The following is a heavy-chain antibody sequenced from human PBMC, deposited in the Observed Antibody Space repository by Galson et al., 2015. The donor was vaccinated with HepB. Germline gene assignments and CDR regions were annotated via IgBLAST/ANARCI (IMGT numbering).Heavy chain of an antibody. CDR3: AAGIVGTTTPDFDS. CDR2: IVVGSGNT. J-gene: IGHJ4*02. V-gene: IGHV1-58*02. Sequence: SVKVSCKASGFNFTSSAMQWVRKARGQRLEWIGWIVVGSGNTKEAQKFKERVTITRDMSTRTAYMELSSLRSEETAVYYCAAGIVGTTTPDFDSWGQGTLVTVSS. CDR1: GFNFTSSA. D-gene: IGHD1-26*01.